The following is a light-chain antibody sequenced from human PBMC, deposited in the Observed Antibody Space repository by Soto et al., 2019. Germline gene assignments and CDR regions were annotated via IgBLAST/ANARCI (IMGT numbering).Light chain of an antibody. CDR3: QQYNSYPYT. J-gene: IGKJ2*01. CDR1: QSISTF. V-gene: IGKV1-5*03. Sequence: DILMTQSPSALSASVGDRVTITCRASQSISTFLAWYQQKPGKAPNLLIYYASNLQSGVPSRFGGSGSGTEFRLTISTLQPDDFATYYCQQYNSYPYTFGQGTKLEIK. CDR2: YAS.